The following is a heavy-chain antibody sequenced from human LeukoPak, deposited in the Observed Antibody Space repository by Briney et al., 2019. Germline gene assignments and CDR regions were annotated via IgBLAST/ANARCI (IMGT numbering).Heavy chain of an antibody. J-gene: IGHJ6*02. Sequence: ASVKVSCKASGYTFTTHDINWVRQATGQGLEWLGWMSPNSGNTGYAQKFQGRVTMTRDTSITTAYMELSSLRSEDTAVYYCARGQTSYYHYYGLDVWGQGTTVTVSS. CDR1: GYTFTTHD. CDR3: ARGQTSYYHYYGLDV. V-gene: IGHV1-8*01. CDR2: MSPNSGNT.